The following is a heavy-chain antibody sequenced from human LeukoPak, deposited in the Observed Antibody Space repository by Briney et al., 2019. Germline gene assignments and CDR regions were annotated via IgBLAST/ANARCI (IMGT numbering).Heavy chain of an antibody. CDR2: ISISSSYI. CDR3: ARLGGSSWYPVYYYGMDV. J-gene: IGHJ6*02. D-gene: IGHD6-13*01. V-gene: IGHV3-21*01. CDR1: GFTFSSYS. Sequence: GGSLRLSCAASGFTFSSYSMNWVRQAPGKGLEWVSSISISSSYIYYADSVKGRFTISRDNTKNSLYLHMNSLRAEDTAVYYCARLGGSSWYPVYYYGMDVWGQGTTVTVSS.